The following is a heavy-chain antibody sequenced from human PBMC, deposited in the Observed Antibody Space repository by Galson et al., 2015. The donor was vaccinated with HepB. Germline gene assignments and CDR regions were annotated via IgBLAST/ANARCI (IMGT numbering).Heavy chain of an antibody. Sequence: SETLSLTCAVYGGSFSGYYWSWIRQPPGKGLEWIGEINHSGSTNYNPSLKSRVTISVDTSKNQFSLKLSSVTAADTAVYYCASALERDYGDYWGGVDVWGQGTTVTVSS. D-gene: IGHD4-17*01. CDR1: GGSFSGYY. J-gene: IGHJ6*02. CDR2: INHSGST. V-gene: IGHV4-34*01. CDR3: ASALERDYGDYWGGVDV.